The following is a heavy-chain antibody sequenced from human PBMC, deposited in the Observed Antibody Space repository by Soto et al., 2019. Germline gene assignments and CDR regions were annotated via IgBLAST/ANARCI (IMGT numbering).Heavy chain of an antibody. J-gene: IGHJ2*01. CDR3: AKTGPYDILTYWYFDL. Sequence: PSETLSLTCIVSGGSISSSSYYWVWIRQPPGKGLEWIGSIYYSGTTYYNPSLESRVTISIDTSKNQFSLKLSSLTAADTAVYYCAKTGPYDILTYWYFDLWGRGTLVTVSS. V-gene: IGHV4-39*01. D-gene: IGHD3-9*01. CDR2: IYYSGTT. CDR1: GGSISSSSYY.